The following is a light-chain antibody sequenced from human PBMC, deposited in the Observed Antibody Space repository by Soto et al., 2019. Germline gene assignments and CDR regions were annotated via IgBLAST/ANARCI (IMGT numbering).Light chain of an antibody. V-gene: IGKV3-11*01. Sequence: EVVLKQSAGTLSSSPGERATLSCRASRSGRSYLARYQQKRGQAPMLLIYDASNRAAGITARFSGSGSETDFTLTISNLESEDFAVYYCQQRYGWPPITFGQGTRLEIK. J-gene: IGKJ5*01. CDR1: RSGRSY. CDR2: DAS. CDR3: QQRYGWPPIT.